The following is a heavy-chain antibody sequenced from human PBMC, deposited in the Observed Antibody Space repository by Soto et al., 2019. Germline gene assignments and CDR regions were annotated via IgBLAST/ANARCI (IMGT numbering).Heavy chain of an antibody. V-gene: IGHV4-31*11. CDR3: ARGQGYSYGLDY. CDR1: GGSFSGYY. Sequence: SETLSLTCAVYGGSFSGYYWSWIRQHPGKGLEWIGYIYYSGSTYYNPSLKSRVTISVDTSKNQFSLKLSSVTAADTAVYYCARGQGYSYGLDYWGQGTLVTVSS. D-gene: IGHD5-18*01. CDR2: IYYSGST. J-gene: IGHJ4*02.